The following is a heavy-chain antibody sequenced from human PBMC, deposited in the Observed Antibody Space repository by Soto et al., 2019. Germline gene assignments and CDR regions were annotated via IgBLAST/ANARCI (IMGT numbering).Heavy chain of an antibody. J-gene: IGHJ3*01. D-gene: IGHD3-16*01. Sequence: TLSLTGSVSGGTISRGGYHWSWNPQHPGKGLEWIGYIDYSGSTYYNPHLKSRVTTPVDTSKNQFSLNLSSATAADTAVYYCARATPAGMAPIGGHDAFDLWGQGTLVTV. CDR2: IDYSGST. V-gene: IGHV4-31*02. CDR3: ARATPAGMAPIGGHDAFDL. CDR1: GGTISRGGYH.